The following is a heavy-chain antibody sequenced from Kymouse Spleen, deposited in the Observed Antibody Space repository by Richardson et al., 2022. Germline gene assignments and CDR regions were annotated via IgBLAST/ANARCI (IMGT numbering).Heavy chain of an antibody. D-gene: IGHD6-19*01. CDR1: GFTFSSYG. V-gene: IGHV3-33*01. Sequence: QVQLVESGGGVVQPGRSLRLSCAASGFTFSSYGMHWVRQAPGKGLEWVAVIWYDGSNKYYADSVKGRFTISRDNSKNTLYLQMNSLRAEDTAVYYCARDSSGWSRSPYYYGMDVWGQGTTVTVSS. CDR2: IWYDGSNK. CDR3: ARDSSGWSRSPYYYGMDV. J-gene: IGHJ6*02.